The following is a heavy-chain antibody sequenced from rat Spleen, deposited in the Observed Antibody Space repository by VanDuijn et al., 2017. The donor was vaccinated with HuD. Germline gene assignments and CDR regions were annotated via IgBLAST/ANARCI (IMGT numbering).Heavy chain of an antibody. CDR2: ISYDGSIT. V-gene: IGHV5-7*01. CDR1: GFSLISYA. Sequence: VQLKESGPGLVQSSQTLSLTCTVSGFSLISYAVNWVRQAPKKGLEWVATISYDGSITYYRDSVKGRFTISRDNAKSTLYLQMDSLRSEDTATYYCARHAYYDGYYHWYFDFWGPGTMVTVSS. CDR3: ARHAYYDGYYHWYFDF. J-gene: IGHJ1*01. D-gene: IGHD1-12*03.